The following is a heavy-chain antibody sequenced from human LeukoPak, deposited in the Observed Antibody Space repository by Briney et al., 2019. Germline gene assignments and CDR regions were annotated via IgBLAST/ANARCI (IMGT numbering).Heavy chain of an antibody. CDR2: IIPIFGTA. V-gene: IGHV1-69*06. D-gene: IGHD3-22*01. J-gene: IGHJ6*03. CDR3: ARASGYSQYYYYYYMDV. CDR1: GGTFSSYA. Sequence: SVKVSCKASGGTFSSYAISWVRQAPGQGLEWMGGIIPIFGTANYAQKFQGRVTITADKSTSTAYMELSSLRSEDTAVYYCARASGYSQYYYYYYMDVWGKGTTVTVSS.